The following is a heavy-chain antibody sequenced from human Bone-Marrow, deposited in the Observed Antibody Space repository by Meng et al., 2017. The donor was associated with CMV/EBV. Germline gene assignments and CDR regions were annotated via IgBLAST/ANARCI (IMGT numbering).Heavy chain of an antibody. CDR1: GFTFSSYW. CDR2: INSDGSST. D-gene: IGHD3-22*01. Sequence: GESLKTSCAASGFTFSSYWMHWARQAPGKGLVWVSRINSDGSSTSYADSVKGRFTISRDNAKNTLYLQMNSLRAEDTAVYYCARGPHDYYDSSGYYYWGQGTLVTVSS. V-gene: IGHV3-74*01. J-gene: IGHJ4*02. CDR3: ARGPHDYYDSSGYYY.